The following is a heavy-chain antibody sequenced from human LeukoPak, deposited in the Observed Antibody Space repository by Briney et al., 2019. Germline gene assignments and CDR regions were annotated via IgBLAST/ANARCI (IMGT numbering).Heavy chain of an antibody. J-gene: IGHJ4*02. D-gene: IGHD2-2*01. CDR1: GYTFTGYY. Sequence: ASVKVSCKASGYTFTGYYMHWVRQAPGQGLEWMGWINPNSGGTNCAQKFQGRVTMTRDTSISTAYMELSRLRSDDTAVYYCAREGVEGAAIIDYWGQGTLVTVSS. CDR2: INPNSGGT. CDR3: AREGVEGAAIIDY. V-gene: IGHV1-2*02.